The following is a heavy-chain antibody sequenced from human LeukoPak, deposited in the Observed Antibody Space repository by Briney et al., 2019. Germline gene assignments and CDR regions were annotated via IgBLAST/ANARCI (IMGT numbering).Heavy chain of an antibody. CDR3: ARRRYSASDSHFDY. D-gene: IGHD5-12*01. Sequence: GESLKISCKVSGYSFSSYRIAWVRQMPGKGLEWMGIIYPGDSDTKYSPSFQGQVTISADKSISTAYLQWSSLKASDTAMYYCARRRYSASDSHFDYWGQGTLVTVSS. CDR2: IYPGDSDT. J-gene: IGHJ4*02. V-gene: IGHV5-51*01. CDR1: GYSFSSYR.